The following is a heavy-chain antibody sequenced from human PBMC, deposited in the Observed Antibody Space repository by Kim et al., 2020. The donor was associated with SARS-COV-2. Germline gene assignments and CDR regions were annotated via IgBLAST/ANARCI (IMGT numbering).Heavy chain of an antibody. CDR3: AKDETQYDILTGSDY. Sequence: GGSLRLSCAASGFTFSSYAMSWVRQAPGKGLEWVSAISGSGGSTYYADSVKGRFTISRDNSKNTLYLQTNSLRAEDTAVYYCAKDETQYDILTGSDYWGQGTLVTVSS. CDR2: ISGSGGST. CDR1: GFTFSSYA. V-gene: IGHV3-23*01. D-gene: IGHD3-9*01. J-gene: IGHJ4*02.